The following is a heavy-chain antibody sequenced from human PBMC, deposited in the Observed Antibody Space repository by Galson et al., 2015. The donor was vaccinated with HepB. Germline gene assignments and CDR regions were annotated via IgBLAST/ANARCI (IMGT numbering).Heavy chain of an antibody. CDR2: TYDSGST. V-gene: IGHV4-59*01. J-gene: IGHJ3*02. Sequence: ETLSLTCTVSGGSINSYYWNWIRQPPGKGLQWIGYTYDSGSTSYNPSLKSRVTISVDVSKNQFSLKLSSVTAADTAVYYCARDNSGSYYRLGAFDIWGQGTIVTVSS. CDR3: ARDNSGSYYRLGAFDI. D-gene: IGHD1-26*01. CDR1: GGSINSYY.